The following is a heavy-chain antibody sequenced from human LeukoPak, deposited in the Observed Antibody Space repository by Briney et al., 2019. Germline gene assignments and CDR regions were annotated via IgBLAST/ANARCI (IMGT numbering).Heavy chain of an antibody. Sequence: GGSLRLSCAASGFTFSSYSMHWVRQAPGKGLEWVAVLSYDGSNKYYADSVKGRFTISRDNSKNTLYLQMNSLRVEDTAVYYCARPALEWLLYDAFDIWGQGTMVTVSS. J-gene: IGHJ3*02. CDR3: ARPALEWLLYDAFDI. D-gene: IGHD3-3*01. CDR1: GFTFSSYS. CDR2: LSYDGSNK. V-gene: IGHV3-30*04.